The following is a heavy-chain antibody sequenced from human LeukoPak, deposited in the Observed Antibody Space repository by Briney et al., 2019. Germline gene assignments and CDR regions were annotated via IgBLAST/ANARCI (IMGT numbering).Heavy chain of an antibody. D-gene: IGHD3-9*01. V-gene: IGHV4-34*01. CDR3: ARNQLNYDILTGYLEGGFDY. CDR1: GGSFSGYY. Sequence: PSETLSLTCAVYGGSFSGYYWSWIRQPPGKGLEWIGEINHSGSTNYNPPLKSRVTISVDTSKNQFSLKLSSVTAADTAVYYCARNQLNYDILTGYLEGGFDYWGQGTLVTVSS. CDR2: INHSGST. J-gene: IGHJ4*02.